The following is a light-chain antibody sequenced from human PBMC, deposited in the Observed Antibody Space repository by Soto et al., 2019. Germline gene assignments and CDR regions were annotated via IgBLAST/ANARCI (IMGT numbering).Light chain of an antibody. J-gene: IGLJ3*02. CDR3: ASRDDSLNGHV. CDR1: SSNIGSND. Sequence: QSVLTQPPSASGTPGQRVNISCSGSSSNIGSNDVYWYQHFPGMAPKLLIYANHKRPSGVPDRFSGFKSGTSASLAISGLQSEDEANYYCASRDDSLNGHVFGGGTQLT. CDR2: ANH. V-gene: IGLV1-44*01.